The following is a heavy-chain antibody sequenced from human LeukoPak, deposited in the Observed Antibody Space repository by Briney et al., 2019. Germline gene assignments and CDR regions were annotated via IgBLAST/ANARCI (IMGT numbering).Heavy chain of an antibody. CDR3: ARGMGDYVYYYYGMDV. Sequence: GGSLRLSCAASGFTFSSYSMNWVRQAPGKGLEWVSSISSSSSYIYYADSVKGRFTISRDNAKNSLYLQMNSLRAEDTAVYYCARGMGDYVYYYYGMDVWGKGTTVTASS. J-gene: IGHJ6*04. D-gene: IGHD4-17*01. CDR2: ISSSSSYI. V-gene: IGHV3-21*01. CDR1: GFTFSSYS.